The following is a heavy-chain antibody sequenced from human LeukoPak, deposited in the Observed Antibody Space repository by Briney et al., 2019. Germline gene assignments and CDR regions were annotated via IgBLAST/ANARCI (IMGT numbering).Heavy chain of an antibody. J-gene: IGHJ4*02. Sequence: PSETLSLTCTVSGGSISSSSYYWGWIRQPPGKGLEWIGSIYYSGSTYYNPSLRSRVTISVDTSKNQFSLKLSSVTAADTAVYYCARTNWGFRKNYFDYWGQGTLVTVSS. CDR2: IYYSGST. V-gene: IGHV4-39*07. D-gene: IGHD7-27*01. CDR1: GGSISSSSYY. CDR3: ARTNWGFRKNYFDY.